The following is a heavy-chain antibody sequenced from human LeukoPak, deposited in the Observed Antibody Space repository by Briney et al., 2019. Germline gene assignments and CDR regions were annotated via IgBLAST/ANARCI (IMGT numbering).Heavy chain of an antibody. CDR3: ARGFTAMVSDY. CDR1: GFTFSSYS. V-gene: IGHV3-21*01. D-gene: IGHD5-18*01. CDR2: ISSSSSYI. J-gene: IGHJ4*02. Sequence: GGSLRLSCAASGFTFSSYSMNWVRQAPGKGLEWVSSISSSSSYIYYADSVKGRFTISRDNAKNSPYLQMNSLRAEDTAVYYCARGFTAMVSDYWGQGTLVTVSS.